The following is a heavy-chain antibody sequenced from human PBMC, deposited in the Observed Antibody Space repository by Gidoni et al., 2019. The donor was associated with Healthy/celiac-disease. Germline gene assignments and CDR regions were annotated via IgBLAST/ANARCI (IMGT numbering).Heavy chain of an antibody. CDR3: ARVRNLLWFGESDRPAHCDY. CDR2: IYHRGST. J-gene: IGHJ4*02. D-gene: IGHD3-10*01. V-gene: IGHV4-38-2*01. CDR1: GYSISSGSS. Sequence: QVQLQESGPGLVKPSETLSLTCAVSGYSISSGSSWGWIRQPPGKGLEWIGSIYHRGSTYNNPSLKSRVTISVDTSKNQFALKLSSVTAADTAVYYCARVRNLLWFGESDRPAHCDYWGQGTLVTVSS.